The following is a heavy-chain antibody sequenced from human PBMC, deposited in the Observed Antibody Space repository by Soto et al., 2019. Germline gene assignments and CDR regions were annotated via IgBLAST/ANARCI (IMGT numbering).Heavy chain of an antibody. CDR3: TRVLGYTFEPGKTRYYAMDV. J-gene: IGHJ6*02. D-gene: IGHD5-18*01. CDR1: GGTFSKDA. V-gene: IGHV1-69*01. Sequence: QVQLVQSGAEVKKPGSSVTVSCKTSGGTFSKDAINWVRQAPGKGLEWMGLLIPVFGSPIYAQKFQGRMRITADESTSTASMALSSLRAEDTAVYYCTRVLGYTFEPGKTRYYAMDVWGQGTTVSVSS. CDR2: LIPVFGSP.